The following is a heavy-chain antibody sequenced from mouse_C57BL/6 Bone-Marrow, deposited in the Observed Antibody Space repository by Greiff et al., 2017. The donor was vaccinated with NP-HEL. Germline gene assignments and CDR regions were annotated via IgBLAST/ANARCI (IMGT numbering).Heavy chain of an antibody. CDR3: ARDSYDYDVHFDY. CDR2: ISDGGSYS. J-gene: IGHJ2*01. Sequence: EVMLVESGGGLVQPGGSLKLSCAASGFTFSSYAMSWVRQTPEKRLEWVATISDGGSYSYYPDNVKGRFTISSDKAKNKLYLQMRHLKSEDTAMYYCARDSYDYDVHFDYGGQGTTLTVSS. CDR1: GFTFSSYA. D-gene: IGHD2-4*01. V-gene: IGHV5-4*01.